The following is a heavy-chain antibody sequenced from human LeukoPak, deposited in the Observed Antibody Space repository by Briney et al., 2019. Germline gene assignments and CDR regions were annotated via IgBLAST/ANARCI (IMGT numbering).Heavy chain of an antibody. Sequence: SRTLSLTCAISGDSVSSNSAAWNWFRQSPSRGLEWLGRTYYRSKWYNDYVLSVKSRITILPDTSKNQFSLQLTSVTPEDTAVYYCTREYTYGRIDYWGQGTLVTVSS. D-gene: IGHD5-18*01. V-gene: IGHV6-1*01. J-gene: IGHJ4*02. CDR2: TYYRSKWYN. CDR3: TREYTYGRIDY. CDR1: GDSVSSNSAA.